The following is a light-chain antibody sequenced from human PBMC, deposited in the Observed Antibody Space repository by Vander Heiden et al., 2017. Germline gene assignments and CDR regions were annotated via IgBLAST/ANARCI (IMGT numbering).Light chain of an antibody. Sequence: QLVLTQSPSASASLGASVKLTCPLSSGHSSYVIAWHQQQPEKGPRYLMKRIIVGSHSKGAGIPDRFSCSSSGADPSPHTSSLQSEDEADDYCQNSDTGIPLVVFGGGTKLTVL. J-gene: IGLJ2*01. CDR3: QNSDTGIPLVV. CDR1: SGHSSYV. V-gene: IGLV4-69*01. CDR2: RIIVGSH.